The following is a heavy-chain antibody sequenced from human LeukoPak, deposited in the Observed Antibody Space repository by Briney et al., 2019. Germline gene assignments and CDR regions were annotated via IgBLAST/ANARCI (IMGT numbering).Heavy chain of an antibody. CDR3: ARERFGNVLRFLEEGPSI. D-gene: IGHD3-3*01. J-gene: IGHJ3*02. Sequence: PGRSLRLSCAASGSTFSSYAMHWVRQAPGKGLEWVAVISYDGSNKYYADSVKGRFTISRDNSKNTLYLQMNSLRAEDTAVYYCARERFGNVLRFLEEGPSIWGQGTMVTVSS. CDR2: ISYDGSNK. V-gene: IGHV3-30-3*01. CDR1: GSTFSSYA.